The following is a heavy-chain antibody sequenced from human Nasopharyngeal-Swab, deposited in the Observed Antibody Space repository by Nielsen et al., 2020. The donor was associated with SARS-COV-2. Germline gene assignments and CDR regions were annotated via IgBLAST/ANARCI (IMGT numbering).Heavy chain of an antibody. CDR1: GFTFSSYS. V-gene: IGHV3-48*01. CDR3: AKGLGQQLVNWFDP. D-gene: IGHD6-13*01. CDR2: ISSSSSTI. Sequence: GESLKISCAASGFTFSSYSMNWVRQAPGKGLEWVSYISSSSSTIYYADSVKGRFTISRDNPKNTLYLQMNSLRAEDTAVYYCAKGLGQQLVNWFDPWGQGTLVTVSS. J-gene: IGHJ5*02.